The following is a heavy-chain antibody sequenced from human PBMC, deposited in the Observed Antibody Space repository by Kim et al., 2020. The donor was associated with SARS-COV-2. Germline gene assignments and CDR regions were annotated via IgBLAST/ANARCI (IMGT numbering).Heavy chain of an antibody. CDR2: IYHSGST. Sequence: SETLSLTCAVSGGSISSSNWWSWVRQHPGKGLEWIGEIYHSGSTNYNPSLQSRLTISVDKSKKQFSLKLRSATAAATAVYYCSRERGRYFGWTRGVGMDV. V-gene: IGHV4-4*02. CDR3: SRERGRYFGWTRGVGMDV. D-gene: IGHD3-9*01. J-gene: IGHJ6*01. CDR1: GGSISSSNW.